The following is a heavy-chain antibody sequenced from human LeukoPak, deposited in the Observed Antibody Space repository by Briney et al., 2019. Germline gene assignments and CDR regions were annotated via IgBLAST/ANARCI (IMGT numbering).Heavy chain of an antibody. Sequence: ASVKVSCKASGYTFTSYDINWVRQATGQGLEWMGCMNPNSGNTGYSQKFQGRVTMTRNASISTAYMQLSSLRSEDTAVYYCARRYYDILTGYYSLYYYYYYMDVWGKGTTVTVSS. D-gene: IGHD3-9*01. V-gene: IGHV1-8*01. CDR2: MNPNSGNT. J-gene: IGHJ6*03. CDR3: ARRYYDILTGYYSLYYYYYYMDV. CDR1: GYTFTSYD.